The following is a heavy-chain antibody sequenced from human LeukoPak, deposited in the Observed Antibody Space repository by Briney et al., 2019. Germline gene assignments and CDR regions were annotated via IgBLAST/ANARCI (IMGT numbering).Heavy chain of an antibody. Sequence: SETLSLTCAVYGGSFSGYYWSWIRQPPGKGLEWIGEINHSGSTNYNPSLKSRVTISVDTSKNQFSLKLSSVTAADTAVYYCARVPVRGWFDPWGQGTLVTVSS. CDR3: ARVPVRGWFDP. J-gene: IGHJ5*02. V-gene: IGHV4-34*01. D-gene: IGHD3-16*02. CDR2: INHSGST. CDR1: GGSFSGYY.